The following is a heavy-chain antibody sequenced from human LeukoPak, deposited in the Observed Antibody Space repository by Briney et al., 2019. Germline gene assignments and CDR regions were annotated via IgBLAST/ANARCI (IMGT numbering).Heavy chain of an antibody. V-gene: IGHV1-2*06. CDR1: GYTFTGYY. CDR2: INPNSGGT. J-gene: IGHJ6*02. CDR3: ASSGQVYYYYGMDV. Sequence: ASVKVSCKASGYTFTGYYMHWVRQAPGQGLEWMGRINPNSGGTNYAQKFQGRVTMTRDTSISTAYMELSRLRSDDTAVYYCASSGQVYYYYGMDVWGQGTTVTVSS. D-gene: IGHD3-3*01.